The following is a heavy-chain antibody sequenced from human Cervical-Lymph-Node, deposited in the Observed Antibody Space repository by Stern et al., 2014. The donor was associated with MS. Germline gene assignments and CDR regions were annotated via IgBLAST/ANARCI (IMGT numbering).Heavy chain of an antibody. CDR1: GYNTTSYG. CDR2: ISAYNGNT. V-gene: IGHV1-18*01. J-gene: IGHJ4*02. D-gene: IGHD6-13*01. Sequence: VKLEESGGEVKKPGASVKVSCKASGYNTTSYGFTWVRQAPGQGLEWMGWISAYNGNTNYAQKIQGRVTMTTDTSTSTAYMEVKSLRSDDTAVYYCATFISSAGTFNHWGQGTLVTVSS. CDR3: ATFISSAGTFNH.